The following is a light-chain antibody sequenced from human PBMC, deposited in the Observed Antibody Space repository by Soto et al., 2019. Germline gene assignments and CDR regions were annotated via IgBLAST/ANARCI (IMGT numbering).Light chain of an antibody. V-gene: IGKV1-5*03. CDR1: QSISSW. CDR2: KAS. Sequence: DIQMTQSPSTLSASVGDRVTITCRASQSISSWLAWYQQKPGKAPKLLLYKASSLESGVPSRFRGSGSGTEFTLTISSLQPDDFAAYYCQQYNTYSGTFGPGTKVDIK. J-gene: IGKJ3*01. CDR3: QQYNTYSGT.